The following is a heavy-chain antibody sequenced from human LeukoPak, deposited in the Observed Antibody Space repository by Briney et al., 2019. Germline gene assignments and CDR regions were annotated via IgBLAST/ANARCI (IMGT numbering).Heavy chain of an antibody. J-gene: IGHJ4*02. V-gene: IGHV4-30-4*01. CDR1: GVSISSGDYY. D-gene: IGHD3-3*01. Sequence: PSETLSLTCTVSGVSISSGDYYWSWIRQPPGKGLEWIGYIYYSGSTYYNPSLKSRVTISVDTSKNQFSLKLSSVTAADTAVYYCARHRTNLEHVLNWGQGTLVTVSS. CDR3: ARHRTNLEHVLN. CDR2: IYYSGST.